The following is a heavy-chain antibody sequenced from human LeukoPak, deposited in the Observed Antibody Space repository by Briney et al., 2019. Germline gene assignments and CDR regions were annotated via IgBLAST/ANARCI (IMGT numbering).Heavy chain of an antibody. V-gene: IGHV4-31*03. J-gene: IGHJ2*01. CDR3: ARVNWNLRPYFDL. Sequence: SQTLSLTCTVSGGSISSGGYYWSWLRQHPGKGLEWIGYIYYSGSTYYNPSLKSRVTISVDTSKNQFSLKLSSVTAADTAVYYCARVNWNLRPYFDLWGRGTLVTVSS. D-gene: IGHD1-1*01. CDR1: GGSISSGGYY. CDR2: IYYSGST.